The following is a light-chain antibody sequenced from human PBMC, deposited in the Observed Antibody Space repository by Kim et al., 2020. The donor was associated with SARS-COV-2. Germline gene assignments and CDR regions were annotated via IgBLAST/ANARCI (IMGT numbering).Light chain of an antibody. J-gene: IGLJ2*01. CDR2: EVN. CDR3: SSYAGSDKQV. V-gene: IGLV2-8*01. CDR1: SSDVGGYNY. Sequence: QSVLTQPPSASGSPGQSVTISCTGTSSDVGGYNYVSWYQQHPGKVPKLMIYEVNKRPSGVPDRFSGSKSGNTASLTVSGLQAEDEAGYYCSSYAGSDKQVFGGGTQLTVL.